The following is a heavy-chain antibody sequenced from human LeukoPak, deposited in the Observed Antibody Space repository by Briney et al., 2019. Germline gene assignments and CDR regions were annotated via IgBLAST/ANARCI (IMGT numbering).Heavy chain of an antibody. CDR1: GGSFSGYY. Sequence: PSETLSLTCAVYGGSFSGYYWSWIRQPPGKGLEWIGEINHSGSTNYNPSLKSRVTMSVDTSKNQFSLKLSSVTAADTAVYYCAREGGYDYVWGSYRSYYFDYWGQGTLVTVSS. CDR3: AREGGYDYVWGSYRSYYFDY. J-gene: IGHJ4*02. V-gene: IGHV4-34*01. D-gene: IGHD3-16*02. CDR2: INHSGST.